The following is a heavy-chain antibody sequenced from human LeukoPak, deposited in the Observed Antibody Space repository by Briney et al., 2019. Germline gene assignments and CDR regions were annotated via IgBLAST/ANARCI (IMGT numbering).Heavy chain of an antibody. J-gene: IGHJ4*02. Sequence: SETLSLTCAVYGGSFSGYYWSWIRQPPGKGLEWIGEINHSGSTNYNPSLKSRVTISVDTSKNQFSLKLSSVTAADTAIYYCVRGGTYYLPYWGQGILVTVSS. CDR2: INHSGST. V-gene: IGHV4-34*01. D-gene: IGHD1-26*01. CDR1: GGSFSGYY. CDR3: VRGGTYYLPY.